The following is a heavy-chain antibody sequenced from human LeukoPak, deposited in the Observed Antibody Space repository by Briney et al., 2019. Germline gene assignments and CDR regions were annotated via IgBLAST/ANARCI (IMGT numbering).Heavy chain of an antibody. CDR1: GYTFTSYG. D-gene: IGHD2-2*02. CDR3: ARENCSSTSCYIDY. V-gene: IGHV1-18*01. CDR2: ISAYNGNT. J-gene: IGHJ4*02. Sequence: VASVKVSCKASGYTFTSYGISWVRQAPGQGLEWMGWISAYNGNTNYAQKLQGRVTMTTDTSTSTAYMELRSLRSDDTAVYYCARENCSSTSCYIDYWGQGTLVTVSS.